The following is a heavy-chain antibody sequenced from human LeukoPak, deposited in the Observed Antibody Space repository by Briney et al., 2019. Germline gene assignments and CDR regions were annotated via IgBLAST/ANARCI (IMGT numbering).Heavy chain of an antibody. CDR3: ARDISSWANSDFDY. D-gene: IGHD6-13*01. J-gene: IGHJ4*02. V-gene: IGHV3-21*01. CDR1: GGSISSSS. CDR2: ISSSSSSYI. Sequence: ETLSLTCTVSGGSISSSSYYWGWIRQPPGKGLEWVSSISSSSSSYIYYADSVKGRFTISRDNAKNSLYLQMNSLRAEDTAVYYCARDISSWANSDFDYWGQGTLVTVSS.